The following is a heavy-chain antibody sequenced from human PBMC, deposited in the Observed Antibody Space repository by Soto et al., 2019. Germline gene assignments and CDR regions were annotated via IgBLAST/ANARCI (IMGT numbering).Heavy chain of an antibody. CDR2: ISYDGDNK. V-gene: IGHV3-30-3*01. J-gene: IGHJ6*02. Sequence: QVQLVESGGGVVQPGRSLTLSCAASGFTFRNYAMHWVRQAPGKGLEWVATISYDGDNKYYTDSVKGPFTISRDNSKNTLYLQMNSLRPEDTAVYSCARPWGQLSTYYYGMDTWGPGTTVTVSS. CDR1: GFTFRNYA. CDR3: ARPWGQLSTYYYGMDT. D-gene: IGHD3-16*01.